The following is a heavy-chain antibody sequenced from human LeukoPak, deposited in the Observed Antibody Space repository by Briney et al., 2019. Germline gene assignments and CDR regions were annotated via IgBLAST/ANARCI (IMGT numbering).Heavy chain of an antibody. V-gene: IGHV3-30*02. J-gene: IGHJ4*02. D-gene: IGHD3-9*01. CDR1: GFTFSSYG. Sequence: GGSLRLSCAASGFTFSSYGMHWVRQAPGKGLEWVAFIRYDGSNKYYADSVKGRFTISRDNSKNTLYLQMNSLRAEDTAVYYCAKDFRVRSFDWLSDYWGQGTLVTVSS. CDR3: AKDFRVRSFDWLSDY. CDR2: IRYDGSNK.